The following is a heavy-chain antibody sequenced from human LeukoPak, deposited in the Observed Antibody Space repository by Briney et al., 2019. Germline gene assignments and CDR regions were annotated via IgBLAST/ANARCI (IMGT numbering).Heavy chain of an antibody. CDR3: ARVTYYYDSSGLFDY. J-gene: IGHJ4*02. V-gene: IGHV4-59*11. D-gene: IGHD3-22*01. CDR1: GGSISSHY. Sequence: PSETLSLTCTVSGGSISSHYWSWIRQPPGEGLEWIGYIYYSGSTNYNPSLKSRVTISVDTSKNQFSLKLSSVTAADTAVYYCARVTYYYDSSGLFDYWGQGTLVTVSS. CDR2: IYYSGST.